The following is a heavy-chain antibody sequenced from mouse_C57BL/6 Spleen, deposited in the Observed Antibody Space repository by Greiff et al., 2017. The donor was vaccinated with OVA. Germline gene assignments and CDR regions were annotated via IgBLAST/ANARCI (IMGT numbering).Heavy chain of an antibody. V-gene: IGHV5-4*01. Sequence: EVNVVESGGGLVKPGGSLKLSCAASGFTFSSYAMSWVRQTPEKRLEWVATISDGGSYTYYPDNVKGRFTISRDNAKNNLYLQMSHLKSEDTAMYYCARDKEGTGKFDYWGQGTTLTVSS. CDR1: GFTFSSYA. CDR2: ISDGGSYT. J-gene: IGHJ2*01. CDR3: ARDKEGTGKFDY. D-gene: IGHD4-1*01.